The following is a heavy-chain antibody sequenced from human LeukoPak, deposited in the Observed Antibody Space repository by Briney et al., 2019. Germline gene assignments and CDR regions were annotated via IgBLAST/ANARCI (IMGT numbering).Heavy chain of an antibody. J-gene: IGHJ4*02. CDR2: IYYSGST. D-gene: IGHD3-22*01. V-gene: IGHV4-59*01. CDR3: ARGRSDSSGYYYFDY. Sequence: SETLSLTCTVSGCSISNYYWSWIRQPPGKGLEWIGYIYYSGSTNYNPSLKSRVPISADTSKNPFSLNLNNVTAADPAVYYCARGRSDSSGYYYFDYWGQGTLVPVSS. CDR1: GCSISNYY.